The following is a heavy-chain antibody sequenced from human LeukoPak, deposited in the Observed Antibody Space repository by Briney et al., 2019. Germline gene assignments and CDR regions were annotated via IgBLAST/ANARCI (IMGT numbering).Heavy chain of an antibody. Sequence: SETLSLTCTVSGGSISSYYWSWIRQPPGKGLEWTGYIYYSGSTNYNPSLKSRVTISVDTSKNQFSLKLSSVTAADTAVYYCARDGGYSYAWPYYYYYMNVWGKGTTVTISS. D-gene: IGHD5-18*01. CDR1: GGSISSYY. CDR3: ARDGGYSYAWPYYYYYMNV. J-gene: IGHJ6*03. CDR2: IYYSGST. V-gene: IGHV4-59*01.